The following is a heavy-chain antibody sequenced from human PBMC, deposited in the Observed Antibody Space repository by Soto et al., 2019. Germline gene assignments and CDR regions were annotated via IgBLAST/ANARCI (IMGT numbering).Heavy chain of an antibody. CDR1: GFTFSNAW. J-gene: IGHJ4*02. CDR3: TTYSSSWKFDY. Sequence: EVQLVESGGGLVKPGGSLRLSCAASGFTFSNAWMSWVRQAPGKGLEWVGRIKSKTDGGTTDYAAPVKGRFTISRDDSKNTLYLQMNSLKTENTAVYYCTTYSSSWKFDYWGQGTLVTVSS. V-gene: IGHV3-15*01. D-gene: IGHD6-13*01. CDR2: IKSKTDGGTT.